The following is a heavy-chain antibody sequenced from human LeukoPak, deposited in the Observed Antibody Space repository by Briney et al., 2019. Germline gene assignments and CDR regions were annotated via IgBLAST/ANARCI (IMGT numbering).Heavy chain of an antibody. CDR1: GYTFTNYA. CDR3: AREVAGSGSYYLYYFDY. D-gene: IGHD3-10*01. CDR2: IIPIFGTA. Sequence: SVKVSCKATGYTFTNYAISWVRQAPGQGLEWMGGIIPIFGTANYAQKFQGRVTITADKSTSTAYMELSSLRSEDTAAYYCAREVAGSGSYYLYYFDYWGQGTLVTVSS. J-gene: IGHJ4*02. V-gene: IGHV1-69*06.